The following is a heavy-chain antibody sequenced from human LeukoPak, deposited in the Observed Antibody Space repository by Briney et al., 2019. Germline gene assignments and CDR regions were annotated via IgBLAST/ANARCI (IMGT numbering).Heavy chain of an antibody. Sequence: PGGSLRLSCAASGFTFSSYAMNWVRQAPGKGLEWVSGIGYTGDSTFYADSVKGRFTVSRDSSQNTLFLHMNSLRAEDTAPYYCAKSPTVDAAFDIWGQGTMVTVSS. CDR3: AKSPTVDAAFDI. CDR1: GFTFSSYA. D-gene: IGHD4-23*01. CDR2: IGYTGDST. V-gene: IGHV3-23*01. J-gene: IGHJ3*02.